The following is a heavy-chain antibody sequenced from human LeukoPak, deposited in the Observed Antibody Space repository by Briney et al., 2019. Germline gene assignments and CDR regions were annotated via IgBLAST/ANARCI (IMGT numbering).Heavy chain of an antibody. CDR1: GFTFSSYA. D-gene: IGHD5-18*01. Sequence: GGSLRLSCAASGFTFSSYAMGWVRQAPGKGLEWVSSISSSSSYIYYADSVKGRFTISRDNAKNTLYLQMNSLRAEDTAVYYCARDGYSYGQAASDYWGQGTLVTGSS. CDR3: ARDGYSYGQAASDY. J-gene: IGHJ4*02. CDR2: ISSSSSYI. V-gene: IGHV3-21*04.